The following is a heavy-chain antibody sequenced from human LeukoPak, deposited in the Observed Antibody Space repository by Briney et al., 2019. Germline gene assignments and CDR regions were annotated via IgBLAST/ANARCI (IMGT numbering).Heavy chain of an antibody. CDR3: AREQTGDAFDI. V-gene: IGHV4-59*01. Sequence: SETLSLTCTVSGGSISSYYWSWIRQPPGKGLEWIGYIYYSGSTNYNPSLKGRVTISVDTSKNQFSLKLSSVTAADTAVYYCAREQTGDAFDIWGQGTMVTVSS. CDR1: GGSISSYY. CDR2: IYYSGST. J-gene: IGHJ3*02. D-gene: IGHD3-10*01.